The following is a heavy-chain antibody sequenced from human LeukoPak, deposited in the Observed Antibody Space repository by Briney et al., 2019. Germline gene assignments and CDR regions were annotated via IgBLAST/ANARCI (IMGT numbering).Heavy chain of an antibody. D-gene: IGHD3-22*01. Sequence: PSETLSLTCTVSGGSISSYYWSWIRQPPGKGLEWIGYIYYSGSTNYNPSLKSRVTISVKTSKNQFSLKLRSVTAADTAVYYCARVTGYVIEDYFDYWGQGTLVTVSS. V-gene: IGHV4-59*01. J-gene: IGHJ4*02. CDR2: IYYSGST. CDR3: ARVTGYVIEDYFDY. CDR1: GGSISSYY.